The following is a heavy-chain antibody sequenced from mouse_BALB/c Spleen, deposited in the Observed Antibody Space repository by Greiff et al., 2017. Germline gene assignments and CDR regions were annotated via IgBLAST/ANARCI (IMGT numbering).Heavy chain of an antibody. Sequence: EVQLVESGGDLVKPGGSLKLSCAASGFTFSSYGMSWVRQTPDKRLEWVATISSGGSYTYYPDSVKGRFTISRDNAKNTLYLQMSSLKSEDTAMFYCAGYYDYERFDYWGQGTTLTVSS. CDR3: AGYYDYERFDY. V-gene: IGHV5-6*01. J-gene: IGHJ2*01. D-gene: IGHD2-4*01. CDR1: GFTFSSYG. CDR2: ISSGGSYT.